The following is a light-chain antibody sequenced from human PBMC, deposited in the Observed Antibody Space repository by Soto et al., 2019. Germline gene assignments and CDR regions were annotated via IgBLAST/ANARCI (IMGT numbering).Light chain of an antibody. V-gene: IGLV2-14*01. CDR2: EVS. Sequence: QSALTQPASVSGSPGQSITISCTGTSSDVGDYNYVSWYQQHPGKAPKLMIYEVSNRPSGVSNRFSGSKSGNTASLTISGLQAEDEADYYCSSYTSSNTYVFGTGTKPTVL. CDR1: SSDVGDYNY. J-gene: IGLJ1*01. CDR3: SSYTSSNTYV.